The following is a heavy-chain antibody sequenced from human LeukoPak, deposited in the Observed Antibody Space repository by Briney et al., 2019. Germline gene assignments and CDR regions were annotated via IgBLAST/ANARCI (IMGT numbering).Heavy chain of an antibody. D-gene: IGHD3/OR15-3a*01. CDR3: ARGMWDDLIFDY. J-gene: IGHJ4*02. CDR2: INPNSGGR. CDR1: GYTFTGYY. Sequence: ASVKVSCKASGYTFTGYYMHWVRQAPGQGLEWMGRINPNSGGRNYAQKFQGRVTMTRDTSISTAYMELSRLRSDDTTVYYCARGMWDDLIFDYWGQGTLVTVSS. V-gene: IGHV1-2*06.